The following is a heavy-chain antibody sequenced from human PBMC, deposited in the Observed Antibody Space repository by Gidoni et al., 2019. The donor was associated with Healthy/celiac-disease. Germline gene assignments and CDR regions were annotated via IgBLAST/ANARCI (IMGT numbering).Heavy chain of an antibody. Sequence: VQLVESGGGVVQPGRSLRLSCAASGFTFSSYAMHWVRQAPGKGLEWVAVISYDGSNKYYADSVKGRFTISRDNSKNTLYLQMNSLRAEDTAVYYCARVNGDYDHDYWGQGTLVTVSS. D-gene: IGHD4-17*01. CDR3: ARVNGDYDHDY. J-gene: IGHJ4*02. CDR1: GFTFSSYA. V-gene: IGHV3-30-3*01. CDR2: ISYDGSNK.